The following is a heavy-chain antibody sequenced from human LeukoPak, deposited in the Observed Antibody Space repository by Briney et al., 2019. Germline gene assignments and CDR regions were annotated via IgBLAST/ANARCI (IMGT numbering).Heavy chain of an antibody. V-gene: IGHV1-18*01. Sequence: ASVKASCKASGYTFTTYGISWVRQAPGQRLEWMGWISAYNGNTNYAQKLQGRVTMTTDTSTSTAYMELRSLRSDDTAVYYCARDSPFAPIDYWGQGTLVTVSS. CDR2: ISAYNGNT. CDR1: GYTFTTYG. D-gene: IGHD3-3*02. J-gene: IGHJ4*02. CDR3: ARDSPFAPIDY.